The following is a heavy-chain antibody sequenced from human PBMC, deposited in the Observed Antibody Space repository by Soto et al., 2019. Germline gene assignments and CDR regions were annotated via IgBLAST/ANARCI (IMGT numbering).Heavy chain of an antibody. J-gene: IGHJ6*02. CDR1: GFTFSSYA. Sequence: PGGSLRLSCAASGFTFSSYAMHWVRRAPGKGLEWVAVISYDGSNKYYADSVKGRFTISRDNSKNTLYLQMNSLRAEDTAVYYCAREVPERNYYYGMDVWGQGTTVTVSS. CDR2: ISYDGSNK. D-gene: IGHD3-10*01. CDR3: AREVPERNYYYGMDV. V-gene: IGHV3-30-3*01.